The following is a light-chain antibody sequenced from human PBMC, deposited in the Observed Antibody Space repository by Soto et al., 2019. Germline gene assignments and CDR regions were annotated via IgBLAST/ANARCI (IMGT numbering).Light chain of an antibody. CDR3: QQYNSYPWT. Sequence: DIQMTQSPSTLSASIGDRVTVTCRASQTINNWLAWYQQKPGKAPKLLIYDASTLEGEVPSRFGASGSGTDFTLTITSLQPDDSASYYCQQYNSYPWTFGQGTKVEL. CDR1: QTINNW. V-gene: IGKV1-5*01. CDR2: DAS. J-gene: IGKJ1*01.